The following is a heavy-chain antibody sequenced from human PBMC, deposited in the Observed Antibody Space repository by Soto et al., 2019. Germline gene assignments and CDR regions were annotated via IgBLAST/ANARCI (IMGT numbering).Heavy chain of an antibody. J-gene: IGHJ4*02. CDR2: IYYSGST. D-gene: IGHD2-2*01. CDR1: GGSISSGGYY. V-gene: IGHV4-31*03. Sequence: KPSETLSLTCTVSGGSISSGGYYWSWIRQHPGKGLEWIGYIYYSGSTYYNPSLKSRVTISVDTSKNQFSLKLSSVTAADTAVYYCARGVPATQSLDYWGQGTLVTVSS. CDR3: ARGVPATQSLDY.